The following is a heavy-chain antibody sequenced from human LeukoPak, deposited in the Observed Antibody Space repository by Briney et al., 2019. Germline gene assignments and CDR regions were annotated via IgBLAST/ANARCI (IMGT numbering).Heavy chain of an antibody. CDR3: ARGPFFGVVIIEGGFGP. V-gene: IGHV1-69*13. CDR1: GGTFSSYA. CDR2: IIPIFGTA. D-gene: IGHD3-3*01. Sequence: ASVKVSCKASGGTFSSYAISWVRQAPGQGLEWMGGIIPIFGTANYAQKFQGRVTITADESTSTAYMELSSLRSEDTAVYYCARGPFFGVVIIEGGFGPWGQGTLVTVSS. J-gene: IGHJ5*02.